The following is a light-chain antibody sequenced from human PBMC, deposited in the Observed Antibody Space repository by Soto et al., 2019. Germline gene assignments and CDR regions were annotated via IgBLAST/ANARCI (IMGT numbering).Light chain of an antibody. CDR2: AAS. J-gene: IGKJ3*01. CDR3: QQSYSMPCT. V-gene: IGKV1-39*01. CDR1: QSISTY. Sequence: DIQMTQSPSSLSASVGDRVTITCRASQSISTYLNWYQQKPGKAPKLLIYAASSLQGGVPSRFSGSGSGTDFTLTISSLQPEDFATYYCQQSYSMPCTFGPGTKVDI.